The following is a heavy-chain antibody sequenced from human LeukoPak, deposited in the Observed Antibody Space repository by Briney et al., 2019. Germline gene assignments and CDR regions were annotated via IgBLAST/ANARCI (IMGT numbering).Heavy chain of an antibody. CDR3: AREGEDYYDSSGPFDY. V-gene: IGHV3-30*03. Sequence: GGSLRLSCAASGFIFRNYGMHCVRQAPGKGLEWVAVISYDGSNKYYADSVKGRFTISRDNSKNTLYLQMNSLRPEDTAVYYCAREGEDYYDSSGPFDYWGQGTLVTVSS. CDR1: GFIFRNYG. CDR2: ISYDGSNK. J-gene: IGHJ4*02. D-gene: IGHD3-22*01.